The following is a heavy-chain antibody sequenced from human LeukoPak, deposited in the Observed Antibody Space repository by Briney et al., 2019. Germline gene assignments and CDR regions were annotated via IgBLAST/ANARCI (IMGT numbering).Heavy chain of an antibody. V-gene: IGHV4-59*01. D-gene: IGHD6-6*01. CDR3: ARDGEKYSSSPFDY. J-gene: IGHJ4*02. CDR1: GGSISSYY. CDR2: IYYSGST. Sequence: SETLSLTCTVSGGSISSYYWSWIRQPPGKGLEWIGYIYYSGSTNYNPSLESRVTISVDTSKNQLSLKLSSVTAADTAVYYCARDGEKYSSSPFDYWGQGTLVTVSS.